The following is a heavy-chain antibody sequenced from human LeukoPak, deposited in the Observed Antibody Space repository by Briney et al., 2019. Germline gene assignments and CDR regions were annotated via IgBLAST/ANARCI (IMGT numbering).Heavy chain of an antibody. V-gene: IGHV4-59*01. CDR2: IHYSGST. J-gene: IGHJ6*03. CDR1: GGSISSYY. CDR3: XXXXXXXXXXXXYSYYYYMDV. Sequence: KSSETLSLTCTVSGGSISSYYWSWIRQPPGKGLEWIGYIHYSGSTHYNPSLKSRVTISVDTSKNQVSLKLRSVTAADTAVYYCXXXXXXXXXXXXYSYYYYMDVWGKGTTVTISS.